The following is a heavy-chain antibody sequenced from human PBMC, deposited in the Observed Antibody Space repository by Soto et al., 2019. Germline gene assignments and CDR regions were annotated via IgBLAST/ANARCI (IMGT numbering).Heavy chain of an antibody. V-gene: IGHV1-69*13. J-gene: IGHJ6*02. Sequence: SVKVSCKASGGTFSSYAISWVRQAPGQGLEWMGGIIPIFGTANYAQKFQGRVTITADESTSTAYMELSSLRSEDTAVYYCARPLISSGYYYYYYYGMDVWGQGTTVTVSS. CDR3: ARPLISSGYYYYYYYGMDV. CDR2: IIPIFGTA. D-gene: IGHD3-22*01. CDR1: GGTFSSYA.